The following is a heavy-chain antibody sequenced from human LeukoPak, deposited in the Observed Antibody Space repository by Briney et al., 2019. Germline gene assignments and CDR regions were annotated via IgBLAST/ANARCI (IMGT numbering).Heavy chain of an antibody. CDR1: GFTFSSNA. CDR2: VSGSGGST. D-gene: IGHD3-10*01. Sequence: GGSLRLSCAASGFTFSSNAMSWVRQAPGKGLEWVSTVSGSGGSTYYADSVKGRFTISRDNSKNTLYLQMNSQRAEDTAVYYCARGKGHDTSSTDYWGQGTLVTVSS. J-gene: IGHJ4*02. V-gene: IGHV3-23*01. CDR3: ARGKGHDTSSTDY.